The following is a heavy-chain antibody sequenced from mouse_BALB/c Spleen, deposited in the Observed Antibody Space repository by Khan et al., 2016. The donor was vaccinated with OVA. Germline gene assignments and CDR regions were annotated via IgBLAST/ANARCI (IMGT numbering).Heavy chain of an antibody. CDR3: ARGTFDY. V-gene: IGHV1S135*01. CDR1: GYSFTSYY. CDR2: IDPFNGGT. J-gene: IGHJ3*01. D-gene: IGHD3-3*01. Sequence: VQLQQSGPELMRPGSSVNISCKASGYSFTSYYIHWVKQSHGKSLEWIGYIDPFNGGTDYNQKFKGKATLTVDKSSNKAYMHLSSLTSEDSAVYYCARGTFDYWGQGTLVTVS.